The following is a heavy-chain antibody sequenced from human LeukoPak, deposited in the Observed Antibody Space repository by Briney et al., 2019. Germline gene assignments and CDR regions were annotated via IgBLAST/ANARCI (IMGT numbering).Heavy chain of an antibody. V-gene: IGHV4-39*01. CDR3: ARQGEFWFDP. CDR1: GGSISSSSYY. Sequence: SETLSLTCTVSGGSISSSSYYWGWIRQPPGKGLEWIGSIYYSGSTYYNPSLKSRVTIPVDTSKNQFSLKLSSVTAADTAVYYCARQGEFWFDPWGQGTLATVSS. J-gene: IGHJ5*02. CDR2: IYYSGST.